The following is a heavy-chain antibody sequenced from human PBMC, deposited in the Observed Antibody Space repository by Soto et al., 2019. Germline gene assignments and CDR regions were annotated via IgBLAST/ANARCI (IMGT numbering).Heavy chain of an antibody. Sequence: QVQLVQSGAEVKKPGSSVKVSCKASGGTFSSYTISWVRQAPGQGLEWMGRIIPILGIANYAQKFQGRVTITADKSTSPDYMELSSLSSEDTAVYYCARGPTVVTPPDVWGQGTTVTVSS. CDR2: IIPILGIA. J-gene: IGHJ6*02. D-gene: IGHD2-15*01. CDR1: GGTFSSYT. V-gene: IGHV1-69*02. CDR3: ARGPTVVTPPDV.